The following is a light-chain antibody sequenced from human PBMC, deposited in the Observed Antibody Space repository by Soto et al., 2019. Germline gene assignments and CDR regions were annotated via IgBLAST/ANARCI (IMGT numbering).Light chain of an antibody. CDR3: HQCDSSPWT. Sequence: EIVLTQSPGTLSLSPRERATLSRRASQSLSSNYLAWYQQKPGQAPRLLIYGASSRATGIPDRFSGSGSGTDFTLTISRLEPEDFAVFYCHQCDSSPWTFGQGTKVDIK. J-gene: IGKJ1*01. V-gene: IGKV3-20*01. CDR1: QSLSSNY. CDR2: GAS.